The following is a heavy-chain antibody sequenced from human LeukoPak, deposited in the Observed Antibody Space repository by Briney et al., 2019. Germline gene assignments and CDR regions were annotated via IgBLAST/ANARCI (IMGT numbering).Heavy chain of an antibody. J-gene: IGHJ4*02. Sequence: GASVKVSCKASGDTFSSYTISWVRQAPGQGLEWMGGIIPIFDTANYAQKFQGRVTITADESTSTAYMELSSLRSEDTAVYSCASLSVGGNRNYWGQGTPVTVSS. CDR1: GDTFSSYT. D-gene: IGHD3-16*01. CDR2: IIPIFDTA. CDR3: ASLSVGGNRNY. V-gene: IGHV1-69*13.